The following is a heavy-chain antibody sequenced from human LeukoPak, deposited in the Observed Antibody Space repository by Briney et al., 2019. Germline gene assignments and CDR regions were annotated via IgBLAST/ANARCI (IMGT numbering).Heavy chain of an antibody. J-gene: IGHJ4*02. V-gene: IGHV4-30-4*01. D-gene: IGHD4-23*01. CDR2: IYYSGST. CDR1: GGSISSGDYY. Sequence: SETLSLTCTVSGGSISSGDYYWSWIRQPPGKGLEWIGYIYYSGSTYYNPSLKGRVTISVDTSKNQFSLKLSSVTAADTAVYYCASSYDYGGNYSGTGFDYWGQGTLVTVSS. CDR3: ASSYDYGGNYSGTGFDY.